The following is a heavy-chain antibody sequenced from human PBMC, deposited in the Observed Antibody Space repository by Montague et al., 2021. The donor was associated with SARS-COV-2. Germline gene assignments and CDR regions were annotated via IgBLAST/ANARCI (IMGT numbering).Heavy chain of an antibody. Sequence: SETLSLTCTVSGASVGSSDWGWIRQSPGKGLEWIGYFYSVGSTDYILSLKSRATISRDTSKNQFSLKVRSVTAADTAVYYCARETMTADAFDIWGQGTMVTVSS. CDR3: ARETMTADAFDI. CDR2: FYSVGST. J-gene: IGHJ3*02. D-gene: IGHD1-14*01. CDR1: GASVGSSD. V-gene: IGHV4-59*02.